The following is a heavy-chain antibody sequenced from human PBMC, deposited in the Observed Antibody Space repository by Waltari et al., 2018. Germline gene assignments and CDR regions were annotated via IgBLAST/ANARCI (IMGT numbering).Heavy chain of an antibody. CDR1: GFTFNNFG. D-gene: IGHD6-6*01. CDR3: ARDIIAPRPDGFDV. J-gene: IGHJ3*01. CDR2: IRYDVDNK. V-gene: IGHV3-33*01. Sequence: QLQLVESGGGVVQPGGSLRLSCEASGFTFNNFGMHWVRQATGKGLEWVAGIRYDVDNKFYADSVKGRFIISRDNSKNTLFMETNSLRIEDTAVYYCARDIIAPRPDGFDVWGQGTLVTVSA.